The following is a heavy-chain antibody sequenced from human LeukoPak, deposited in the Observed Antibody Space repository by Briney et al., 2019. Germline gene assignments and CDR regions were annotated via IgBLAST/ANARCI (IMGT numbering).Heavy chain of an antibody. Sequence: PGRSLRPSCAASGFTFSTYAMHWVRQAPGKGLEWVAVISYDGSNKYYADSVKGRFTISRDNSKNTLFLQMNSLRAEDSAVYYCAREDYYFDYWGQGTLVTVSS. V-gene: IGHV3-30*04. CDR2: ISYDGSNK. CDR1: GFTFSTYA. J-gene: IGHJ4*02. CDR3: AREDYYFDY. D-gene: IGHD3/OR15-3a*01.